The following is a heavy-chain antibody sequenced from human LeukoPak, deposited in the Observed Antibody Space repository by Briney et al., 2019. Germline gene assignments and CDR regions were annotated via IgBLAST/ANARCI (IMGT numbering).Heavy chain of an antibody. CDR1: GNSISRCDNY. J-gene: IGHJ1*01. V-gene: IGHV4-61*02. CDR2: IYTSEST. Sequence: ASETLSLTCTVSGNSISRCDNYWSWIRQPAGKGLEWIGRIYTSESTNYNPSLKSRVTMSGDTSKNQFSLRVSSVNAADTAVYCCAREGPGGYSSSEHWGQGTLVTVSS. D-gene: IGHD6-13*01. CDR3: AREGPGGYSSSEH.